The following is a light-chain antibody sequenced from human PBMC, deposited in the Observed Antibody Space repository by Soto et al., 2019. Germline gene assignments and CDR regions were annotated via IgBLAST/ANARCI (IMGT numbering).Light chain of an antibody. CDR3: QQYDSYPLA. V-gene: IGKV1-5*03. CDR2: KAS. Sequence: DTQLTKNTSTLSASVGDRVTITCRASQSVTTWLAWYQQKPGKAPKILISKASNLQSAVPSRFSASGSGTEFTLTISSLQPDDFGTYYCQQYDSYPLAFGGGTKVDIK. J-gene: IGKJ4*01. CDR1: QSVTTW.